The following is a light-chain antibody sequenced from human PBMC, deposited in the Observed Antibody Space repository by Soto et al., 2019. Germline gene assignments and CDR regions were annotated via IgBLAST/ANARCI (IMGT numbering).Light chain of an antibody. CDR2: KAS. Sequence: DIQMTQSPSARSGSAGVGLCGRGLDRQNISSWLAWYQQKPGKAPKLLIYKASTLKSGVPSRFSGSGSGTEFTLTIRSLQPDDFATYYCQHYNSYSEAFGQGTKVDIK. J-gene: IGKJ1*01. V-gene: IGKV1-5*03. CDR1: QNISSW. CDR3: QHYNSYSEA.